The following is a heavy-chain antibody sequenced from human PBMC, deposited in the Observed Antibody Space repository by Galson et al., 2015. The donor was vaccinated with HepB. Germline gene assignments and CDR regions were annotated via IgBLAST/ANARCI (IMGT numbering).Heavy chain of an antibody. CDR2: ISAYNGNT. J-gene: IGHJ3*01. CDR3: ARGWELNDAFDL. V-gene: IGHV1-18*01. CDR1: GYTFTNFG. D-gene: IGHD1-26*01. Sequence: SVKVSCKAYGYTFTNFGINWVRQAPGQGLEWMGWISAYNGNTNYAQKLQGRVTMTTDTSTSTAYLELRSLRFDDTAVYYCARGWELNDAFDLWGQGTMVTVSS.